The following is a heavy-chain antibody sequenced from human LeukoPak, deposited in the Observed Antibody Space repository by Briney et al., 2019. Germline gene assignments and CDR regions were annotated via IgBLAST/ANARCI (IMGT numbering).Heavy chain of an antibody. V-gene: IGHV1-3*01. J-gene: IGHJ3*02. CDR1: GYTFTSYA. CDR2: INAGNGNT. Sequence: ASVKVSCKASGYTFTSYAMHWVRQAPGQRLEWMGWINAGNGNTKYSQKFQGRVTITRDTSASTAYMELSSLRSKDTAAYYCARSSPASFRPYSIGWDINAFDIWGQGTMVTVSS. CDR3: ARSSPASFRPYSIGWDINAFDI. D-gene: IGHD6-19*01.